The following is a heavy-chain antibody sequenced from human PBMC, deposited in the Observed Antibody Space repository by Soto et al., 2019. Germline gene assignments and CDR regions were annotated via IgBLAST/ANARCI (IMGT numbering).Heavy chain of an antibody. J-gene: IGHJ3*02. Sequence: RGSLILSCASSGFTFSIYAMSWVRQAPGKGLEWVSAISGSGGSTYYADSVKGRFTISRDNSKNTLYLQMNSLRAEDTAVYYCAKDAITMVPGGGAFDIWGQGTMVTVSS. D-gene: IGHD3-10*01. CDR1: GFTFSIYA. CDR3: AKDAITMVPGGGAFDI. CDR2: ISGSGGST. V-gene: IGHV3-23*01.